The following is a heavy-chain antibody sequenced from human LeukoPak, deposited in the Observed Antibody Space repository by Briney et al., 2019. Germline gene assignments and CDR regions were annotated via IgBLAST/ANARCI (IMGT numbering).Heavy chain of an antibody. Sequence: SETLSLTCTVSGGSISSYYWSWIRQPPGKGLEWIGYIYYSGSTNYNPSLKSRVTISVDTSKNQFSLKLSSVTAADTAVYYCARSYGSGSWGQGTLVTVSS. J-gene: IGHJ4*02. CDR3: ARSYGSGS. CDR1: GGSISSYY. D-gene: IGHD3-10*01. V-gene: IGHV4-59*08. CDR2: IYYSGST.